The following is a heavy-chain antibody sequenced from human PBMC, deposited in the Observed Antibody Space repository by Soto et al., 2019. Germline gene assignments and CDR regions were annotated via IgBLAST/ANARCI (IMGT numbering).Heavy chain of an antibody. CDR1: GFTVSSNY. D-gene: IGHD4-17*01. V-gene: IGHV3-53*01. CDR3: AREGLAYGDPRGRGFDP. J-gene: IGHJ5*02. Sequence: QPGGSLRLSCAASGFTVSSNYMSWVRQAPGKGLEWVSVIYSGGSTYYADSVKGRFTISRDNSKNTLYLQMNSLRAEDTAVYYCAREGLAYGDPRGRGFDPWGQGTLVTVSS. CDR2: IYSGGST.